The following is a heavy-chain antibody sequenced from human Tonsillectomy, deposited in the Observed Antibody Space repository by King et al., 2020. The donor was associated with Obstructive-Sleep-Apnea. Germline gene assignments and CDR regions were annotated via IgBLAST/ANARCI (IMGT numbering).Heavy chain of an antibody. CDR1: GFTFDDYA. Sequence: VQLVESGGGLVQSGRSLRLSCAASGFTFDDYAMHWVRQAPGKGLEWVSGISWNSGRIGYADSVKGRFTISRDNAKNSLYLQMNRLRAEDTALYYCAKDISRGWYSPIDYWGQGTLVTVSS. J-gene: IGHJ4*02. CDR3: AKDISRGWYSPIDY. V-gene: IGHV3-9*01. D-gene: IGHD6-19*01. CDR2: ISWNSGRI.